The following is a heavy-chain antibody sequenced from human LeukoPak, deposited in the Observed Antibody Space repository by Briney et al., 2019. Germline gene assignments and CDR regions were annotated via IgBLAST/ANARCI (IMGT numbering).Heavy chain of an antibody. CDR3: AREAAAGDFDY. CDR2: IIPILGIA. D-gene: IGHD6-13*01. Sequence: SVKVSCKASGYTFTGYYMHWVRQAPGQGLEWMGRIIPILGIANYAQKFQGRVTITADKSTSTAYMELSSLRSEDTAVYYCAREAAAGDFDYWGQGTLVTVSS. J-gene: IGHJ4*02. V-gene: IGHV1-69*04. CDR1: GYTFTGYY.